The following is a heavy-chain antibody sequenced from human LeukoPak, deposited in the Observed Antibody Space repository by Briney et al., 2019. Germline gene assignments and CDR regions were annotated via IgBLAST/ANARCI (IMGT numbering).Heavy chain of an antibody. D-gene: IGHD3-3*01. CDR2: INHSGST. CDR1: GGSFSGYY. V-gene: IGHV4-34*01. CDR3: ARGLNVGITIFGVVKRGYFDY. J-gene: IGHJ4*02. Sequence: PSETLSLTCAVYGGSFSGYYWSWIRQPPGKGLEWIGEINHSGSTNHNPSLKSRVTISVDTSKNQFSLKLSSVTAADTAVYYCARGLNVGITIFGVVKRGYFDYWGQGTLVTVSS.